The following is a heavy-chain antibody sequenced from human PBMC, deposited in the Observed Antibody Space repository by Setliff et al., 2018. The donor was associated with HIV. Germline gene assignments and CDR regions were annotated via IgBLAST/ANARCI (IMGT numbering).Heavy chain of an antibody. CDR2: IYYSGST. CDR3: ARARYYYDPDNTGSSGEYFDY. J-gene: IGHJ4*02. Sequence: SETLSLTCTVSGGSISSSSSYWGWIRQHPGKGLEWVGYIYYSGSTYYNPSLKSRITISGDTSKNEFSLKVTSVTAADTAVYFCARARYYYDPDNTGSSGEYFDYWGQGALVTVSS. CDR1: GGSISSSSSY. D-gene: IGHD3-22*01. V-gene: IGHV4-31*03.